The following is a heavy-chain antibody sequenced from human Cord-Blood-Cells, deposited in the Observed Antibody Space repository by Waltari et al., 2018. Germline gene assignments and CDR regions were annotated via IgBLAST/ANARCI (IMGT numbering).Heavy chain of an antibody. Sequence: QVQLQESGPGLVKPSEPLSLTCTVSGGSIRLSYLTWIRQPPGKGLEWIGYIYYSGSTNYNPSLKSRVTISVDTSKNQFSLKLSSVTAADTAVYYCAGQLEPLSADYWGQGTLVTVSS. D-gene: IGHD1-1*01. J-gene: IGHJ4*02. CDR1: GGSIRLSY. CDR3: AGQLEPLSADY. CDR2: IYYSGST. V-gene: IGHV4-59*01.